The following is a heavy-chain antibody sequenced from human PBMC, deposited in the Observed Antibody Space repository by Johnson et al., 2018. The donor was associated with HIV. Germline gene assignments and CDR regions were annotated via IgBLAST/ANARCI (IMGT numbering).Heavy chain of an antibody. J-gene: IGHJ3*02. CDR3: AKGQSSGYPKDAFDI. CDR2: LRYDGDIT. V-gene: IGHV3-30*02. D-gene: IGHD3-22*01. CDR1: GFTFSNYG. Sequence: QVQLVESGGGVVQPGGSLRLSCAASGFTFSNYGMHWVRPAPGKGLEWVAFLRYDGDITYYIDSVKGRFTISRDNSKNTLYLQMNSLRTEDTAMYYCAKGQSSGYPKDAFDIWGRGTIVIVSS.